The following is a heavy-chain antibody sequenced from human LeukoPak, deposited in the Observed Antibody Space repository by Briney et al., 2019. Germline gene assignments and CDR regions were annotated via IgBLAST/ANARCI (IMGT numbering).Heavy chain of an antibody. Sequence: GGSLRLSCAASGFTFSNYAMTWVRQAPGKGLEWVANINQHGSEEYYLDSVKGRFTISRDNAKNSLYLQMNSLRAEDTAVYYCARGPRTYDYWGRGTLVTVSS. V-gene: IGHV3-7*03. CDR1: GFTFSNYA. D-gene: IGHD3/OR15-3a*01. CDR3: ARGPRTYDY. CDR2: INQHGSEE. J-gene: IGHJ4*02.